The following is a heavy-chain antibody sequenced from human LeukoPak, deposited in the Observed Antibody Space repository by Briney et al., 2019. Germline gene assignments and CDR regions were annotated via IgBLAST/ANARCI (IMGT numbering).Heavy chain of an antibody. V-gene: IGHV3-30*18. J-gene: IGHJ4*02. D-gene: IGHD3-10*01. CDR1: GFTFCSYG. CDR3: AKDRRLLWFGESPLDY. CDR2: ISYDGSNK. Sequence: GGALRLSCAWSGFTFCSYGMHWVRQAPGKGLEWVPVISYDGSNKYYADSVKGRFTISRDNSKNTLYLQMNSLRAEDTAVYYCAKDRRLLWFGESPLDYWGQGTLVTVSS.